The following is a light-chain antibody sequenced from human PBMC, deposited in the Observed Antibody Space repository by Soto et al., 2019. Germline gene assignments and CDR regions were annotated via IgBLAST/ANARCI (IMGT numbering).Light chain of an antibody. V-gene: IGLV6-57*04. CDR3: QSYDSSIWV. J-gene: IGLJ3*02. CDR1: SGSIASNY. CDR2: EDN. Sequence: NFMLTQPHSVSESPGKTVTISCTRSSGSIASNYVQWYQQRPGSAPTTVICEDNQRPSGVPDRFSGSIDSSSNSASLTISGLKTEDEADYYCQSYDSSIWVFGGGTKLTVL.